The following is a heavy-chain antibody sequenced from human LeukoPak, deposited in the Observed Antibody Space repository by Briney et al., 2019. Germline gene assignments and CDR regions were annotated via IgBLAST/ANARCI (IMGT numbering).Heavy chain of an antibody. CDR3: TKYGGSPANYFDS. CDR2: VHKTGSI. Sequence: SETLSLTCTFSGDSISTYYWSWVRQPPGKGLEWIAFVHKTGSINYNPSLKSRATISMDTSNSQFSLHVNSVTAADTAVYYCTKYGGSPANYFDSWGPGTLVTVSP. D-gene: IGHD1-26*01. CDR1: GDSISTYY. J-gene: IGHJ4*02. V-gene: IGHV4-59*08.